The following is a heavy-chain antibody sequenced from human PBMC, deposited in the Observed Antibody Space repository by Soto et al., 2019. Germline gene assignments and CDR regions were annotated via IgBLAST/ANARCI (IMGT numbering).Heavy chain of an antibody. D-gene: IGHD2-8*01. J-gene: IGHJ2*01. CDR2: ISYDGSNK. CDR3: PRDQWTLAGYFDL. Sequence: QVQLVESGGGVVQPGRSLRLSCAASGFTFSSYAMHWVRQAPGKGLEWVAVISYDGSNKYYADSVKGRFTISRDNSKNPLYLQMNSLRAEDTAVYYCPRDQWTLAGYFDLWGRGTLVTVSS. V-gene: IGHV3-30-3*01. CDR1: GFTFSSYA.